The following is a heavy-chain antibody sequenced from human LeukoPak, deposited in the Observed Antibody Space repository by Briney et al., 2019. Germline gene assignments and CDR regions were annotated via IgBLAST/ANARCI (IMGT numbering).Heavy chain of an antibody. CDR2: IYTSGST. V-gene: IGHV4-4*07. J-gene: IGHJ3*02. Sequence: PSETLSLTCTVSGGSISSYYWSWIRQPAGKGLEWIGRIYTSGSTNYNPSLKSRVTMSVDTSKNQFSLKLSSVTAADTAVYYCARGTRGGSGSYYNVGAFDTWGQGTMVTVSS. D-gene: IGHD3-10*01. CDR3: ARGTRGGSGSYYNVGAFDT. CDR1: GGSISSYY.